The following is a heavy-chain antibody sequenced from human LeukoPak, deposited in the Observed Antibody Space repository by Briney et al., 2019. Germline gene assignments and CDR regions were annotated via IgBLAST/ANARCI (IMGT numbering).Heavy chain of an antibody. J-gene: IGHJ4*02. Sequence: ASVKVSCKASGGTFSSYAISWVRQAPGQGLEWMGRIIPIFGIANYAQKFQGRVTITADKSTSTAYMELSSLRSEDTAVYYCARDTSNPWGWNFGYWGQGTLVTVSS. CDR2: IIPIFGIA. V-gene: IGHV1-69*04. D-gene: IGHD7-27*01. CDR3: ARDTSNPWGWNFGY. CDR1: GGTFSSYA.